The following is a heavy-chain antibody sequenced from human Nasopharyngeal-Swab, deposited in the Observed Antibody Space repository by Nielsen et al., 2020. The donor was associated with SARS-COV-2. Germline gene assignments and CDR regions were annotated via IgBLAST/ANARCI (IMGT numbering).Heavy chain of an antibody. Sequence: VRPMPGEGLEWVSALSGSGGSTYYADSVKGRFTISRDNSKNTLYLQMNSLRAEDTAVYYCAKDGKRRGIAAAGTLYYYYGMDVWGQGTTVTVSS. J-gene: IGHJ6*02. CDR2: LSGSGGST. D-gene: IGHD6-13*01. V-gene: IGHV3-23*01. CDR3: AKDGKRRGIAAAGTLYYYYGMDV.